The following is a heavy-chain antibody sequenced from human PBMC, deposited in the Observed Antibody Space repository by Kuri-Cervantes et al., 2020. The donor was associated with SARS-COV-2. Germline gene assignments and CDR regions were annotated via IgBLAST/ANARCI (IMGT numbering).Heavy chain of an antibody. J-gene: IGHJ3*02. D-gene: IGHD6-13*01. CDR3: AKDTGQRIAAADAFDI. CDR1: GFTFSIYA. CDR2: ISGSGGST. V-gene: IGHV3-23*01. Sequence: GGSLRPSCAASGFTFSIYAMSWVRQAQGKGLGWVSAISGSGGSTYYADSVKGRFTISRDNSKNTPYLQMNSLRDEDTAVYYVAKDTGQRIAAADAFDIWGQGTMVTVSS.